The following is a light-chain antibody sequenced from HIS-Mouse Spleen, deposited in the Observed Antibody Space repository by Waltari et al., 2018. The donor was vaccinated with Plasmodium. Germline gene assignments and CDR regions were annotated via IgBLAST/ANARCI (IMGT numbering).Light chain of an antibody. CDR2: EDS. Sequence: SYELTQPPSVSVSPGQTARITCSGAALPTKYAYCYQQKSGQAPVLVIYEDSKRPSGIPERFSGSSSGTMATLTISGAQVEDEADYYCYSTDSSGNHRGVFGGGTKLTVL. V-gene: IGLV3-10*01. CDR1: ALPTKY. J-gene: IGLJ3*02. CDR3: YSTDSSGNHRGV.